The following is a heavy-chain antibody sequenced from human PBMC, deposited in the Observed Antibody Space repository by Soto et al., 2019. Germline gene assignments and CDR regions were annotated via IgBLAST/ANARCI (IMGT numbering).Heavy chain of an antibody. Sequence: GGSLRLSCAASGFPFSTYAMSWVRQAPGRGLEWVSAIRGSGYTTYYADSVKGRFIISRDNSKSTLSLQMNSLRGEDTAIYYCAKDVYYDSSGDTFDYWGQGTLVTVSS. CDR1: GFPFSTYA. D-gene: IGHD3-22*01. CDR3: AKDVYYDSSGDTFDY. CDR2: IRGSGYTT. V-gene: IGHV3-23*01. J-gene: IGHJ4*02.